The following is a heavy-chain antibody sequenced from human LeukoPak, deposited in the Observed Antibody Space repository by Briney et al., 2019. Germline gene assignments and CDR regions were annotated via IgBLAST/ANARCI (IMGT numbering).Heavy chain of an antibody. Sequence: SETLSLTCTVSGGSIGSYYWSWIRQPPGKGLEWIGYTSNGGSTKYSPSHESRLSISVDTSKNQISLRLNSVTAADTAVYYCARHVDWLDNWFDPWGQGTLVTVSS. CDR1: GGSIGSYY. J-gene: IGHJ5*02. CDR2: TSNGGST. D-gene: IGHD3/OR15-3a*01. V-gene: IGHV4-59*08. CDR3: ARHVDWLDNWFDP.